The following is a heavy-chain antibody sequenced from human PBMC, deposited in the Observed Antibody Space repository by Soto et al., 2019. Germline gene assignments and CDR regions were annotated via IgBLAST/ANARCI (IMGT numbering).Heavy chain of an antibody. CDR2: ISSSSSYR. CDR3: ARARGYYDSSGYNYPIYYYYYGMDV. Sequence: EVQLVESGGGLVKPGGSLRLSCAASGFTFSTYTMNWVRQAPGKGLEWVSSISSSSSYRYYADSVKGRFTISRDNAKNSLYLQMNGLRAEDTAVYYCARARGYYDSSGYNYPIYYYYYGMDVWGQGTTVTVSS. J-gene: IGHJ6*02. D-gene: IGHD3-22*01. CDR1: GFTFSTYT. V-gene: IGHV3-21*01.